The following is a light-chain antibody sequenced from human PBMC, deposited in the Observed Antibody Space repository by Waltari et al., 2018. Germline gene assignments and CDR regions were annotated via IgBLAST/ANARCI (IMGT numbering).Light chain of an antibody. CDR1: KLGDKY. CDR2: LDI. CDR3: QAWDSRVV. J-gene: IGLJ2*01. Sequence: SYELTQPPSVSVSPGQTASITCSGDKLGDKYACWYQQKPGQSPVLVIYLDIKRPSGIPGRFSGSNSGNTATLTISGSQAMDEADYYCQAWDSRVVFGGGTKLTVL. V-gene: IGLV3-1*01.